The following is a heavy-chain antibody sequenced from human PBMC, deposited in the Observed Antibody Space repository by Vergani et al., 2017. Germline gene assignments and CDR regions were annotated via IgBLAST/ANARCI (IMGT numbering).Heavy chain of an antibody. Sequence: QVQLQESGPGLVKPSQTLSLTCTVSGDSISSGDYYWSWLRQSPGKGLEWIGYIYHSGSTYYNPSLKSRVTISVDTSKNQFSLKLSSVTAADTAVYYCARGRYMTTVTRFDYWGQGTLVTVSS. CDR2: IYHSGST. J-gene: IGHJ4*02. V-gene: IGHV4-30-4*01. D-gene: IGHD4-17*01. CDR1: GDSISSGDYY. CDR3: ARGRYMTTVTRFDY.